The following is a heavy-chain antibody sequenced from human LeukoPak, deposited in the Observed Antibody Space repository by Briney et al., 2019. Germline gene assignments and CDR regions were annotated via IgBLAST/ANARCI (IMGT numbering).Heavy chain of an antibody. D-gene: IGHD2-8*02. V-gene: IGHV4-61*01. Sequence: SETLSLTCTVSGGSVSSGSYYWPWIRQPPGKGLEWIGYISHSGSTNFNPSLKSRVTISVDTSKNQFSLNLSSVTAADTAVYYCARRGTGGRSFDIWGQGTMVTVSS. CDR2: ISHSGST. CDR3: ARRGTGGRSFDI. J-gene: IGHJ3*02. CDR1: GGSVSSGSYY.